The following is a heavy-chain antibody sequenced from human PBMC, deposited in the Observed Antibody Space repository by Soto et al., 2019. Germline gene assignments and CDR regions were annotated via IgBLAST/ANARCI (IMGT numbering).Heavy chain of an antibody. CDR2: IYYSGST. D-gene: IGHD3-3*01. J-gene: IGHJ5*02. V-gene: IGHV4-59*01. CDR1: GGSISSYY. CDR3: ARKLRFLDPNWFDP. Sequence: SETLSLTCTVSGGSISSYYWSWIRQPPGKGLEWIGYIYYSGSTNYNPSLKSRVTISVDTSKNQFSLKLSSVTAADTAVYYCARKLRFLDPNWFDPWGQGTLVTVSS.